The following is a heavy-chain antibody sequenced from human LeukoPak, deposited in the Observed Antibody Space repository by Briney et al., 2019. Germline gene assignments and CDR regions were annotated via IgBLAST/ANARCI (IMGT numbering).Heavy chain of an antibody. CDR1: GGTFSSYA. Sequence: SVKVSCKASGGTFSSYAISWVRQAPGQGLEWMGRIIPILGIANYAQKFHGRVTITADKSTSTAYMELSSLRSEDTAVYYCARGPVAYNWNYEAGWGQGTLVTVSS. J-gene: IGHJ4*02. V-gene: IGHV1-69*04. CDR2: IIPILGIA. D-gene: IGHD1-7*01. CDR3: ARGPVAYNWNYEAG.